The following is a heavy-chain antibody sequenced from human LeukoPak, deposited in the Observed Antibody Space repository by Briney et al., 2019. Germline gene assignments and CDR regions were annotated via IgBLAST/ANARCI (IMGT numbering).Heavy chain of an antibody. Sequence: GGSLRLSCAASGFTFDDYAMHWVRQAPGKGLEWVSLISGDGGSTYSADSVKGRFTISRDNSKNSLYLQMNSLRAEDTAVYYCAREDYADAFDIWGQGTMVTVSS. V-gene: IGHV3-43*02. CDR3: AREDYADAFDI. CDR1: GFTFDDYA. J-gene: IGHJ3*02. CDR2: ISGDGGST. D-gene: IGHD4-17*01.